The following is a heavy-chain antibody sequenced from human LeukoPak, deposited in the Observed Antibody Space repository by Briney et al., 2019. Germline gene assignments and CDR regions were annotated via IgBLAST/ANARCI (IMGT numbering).Heavy chain of an antibody. J-gene: IGHJ4*02. CDR3: ARGGGSGTYRLDY. D-gene: IGHD3-10*01. V-gene: IGHV3-20*04. Sequence: GSLRLSRAASGFPFDDHGMSWVRQAPGKGLEWVAGINWNGGSTGYADSVKGRFTISRDNAKNTLYLQLNSLRAEDTAVYYCARGGGSGTYRLDYWGQGTLVTVSS. CDR2: INWNGGST. CDR1: GFPFDDHG.